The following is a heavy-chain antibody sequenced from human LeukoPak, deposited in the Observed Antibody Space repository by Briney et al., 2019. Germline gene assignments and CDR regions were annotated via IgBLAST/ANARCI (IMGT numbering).Heavy chain of an antibody. J-gene: IGHJ3*02. CDR3: ATELFGTAAFDI. D-gene: IGHD3-3*01. CDR1: GYTLTELS. Sequence: ASVKVSCKVSGYTLTELSMHWVRQAPGKGLEWMGGFDPEDGETIYAQKFQGRVTMTEDTSTDTAYMELSSLRSEDTAVYYCATELFGTAAFDIWGQGTMVTVSS. CDR2: FDPEDGET. V-gene: IGHV1-24*01.